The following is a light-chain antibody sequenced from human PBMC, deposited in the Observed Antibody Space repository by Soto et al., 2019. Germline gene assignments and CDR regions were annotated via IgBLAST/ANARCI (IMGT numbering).Light chain of an antibody. V-gene: IGKV1-33*01. CDR2: DAS. CDR1: QDIDNY. Sequence: DIPMTQSPSSLSASVGDRVTITCQASQDIDNYLNWYQQKPGKAPNLLIYDASNLETGVPSRFSGGGSGTDFTFTITSLQPEDIATYYCQHYDHVQVTFGQGTRLGIK. CDR3: QHYDHVQVT. J-gene: IGKJ5*01.